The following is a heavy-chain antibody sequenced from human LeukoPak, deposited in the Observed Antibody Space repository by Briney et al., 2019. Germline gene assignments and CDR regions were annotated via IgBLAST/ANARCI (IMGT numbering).Heavy chain of an antibody. V-gene: IGHV4-59*08. Sequence: SSETLSLTCTVSGASITSYYWSWIRQPPGKGLEWIGYIYYSGSTTYKPSLKSRVTISVDTSKNQFSLKLSSVTAADTAVYYCARLSIVGATNFDYWGQGTLVTVS. CDR3: ARLSIVGATNFDY. J-gene: IGHJ4*02. CDR1: GASITSYY. D-gene: IGHD1-26*01. CDR2: IYYSGST.